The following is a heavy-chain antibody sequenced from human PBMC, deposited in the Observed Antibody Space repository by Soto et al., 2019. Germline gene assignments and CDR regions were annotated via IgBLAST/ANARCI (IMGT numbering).Heavy chain of an antibody. CDR3: ARDVSYCSGGSCYPYNWFDH. Sequence: PSETLSLTCTVSGGSISSYYWSWIRQPAGKGLEWIGRIYTSGSTNYNPSLKSRVTMSVDTSKNQFSLKLSSVPAADTAVYYCARDVSYCSGGSCYPYNWFDHWVQGTLVTVS. J-gene: IGHJ5*02. CDR2: IYTSGST. V-gene: IGHV4-4*07. D-gene: IGHD2-15*01. CDR1: GGSISSYY.